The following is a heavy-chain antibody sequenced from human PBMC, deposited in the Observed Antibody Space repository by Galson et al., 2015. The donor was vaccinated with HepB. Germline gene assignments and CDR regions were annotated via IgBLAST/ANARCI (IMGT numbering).Heavy chain of an antibody. CDR2: INGDNGKT. CDR3: GRDLAWGSSPAGTEHCYMDV. J-gene: IGHJ6*03. Sequence: SVKVSCKAFGYTFSSYGISWVRQAPGQGLEWMGWINGDNGKTNYAQKFQGRITMTTDSSTSTAYMELRSLRSDDTALYYCGRDLAWGSSPAGTEHCYMDVWGKGTTVIVSS. V-gene: IGHV1-18*01. CDR1: GYTFSSYG. D-gene: IGHD2-2*01.